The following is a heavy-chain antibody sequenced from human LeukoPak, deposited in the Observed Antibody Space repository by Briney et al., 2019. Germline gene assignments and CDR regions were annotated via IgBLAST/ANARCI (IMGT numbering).Heavy chain of an antibody. Sequence: ASVKVSCKACGYTFTSYAMHWVRQAPGQRLEWMGWINAGNGNTKYSQKFQGRVTITRDTSASTAYMELSSLRSEDTAVYYCARARIAVAGTFDYWGQGTLVTVSS. CDR3: ARARIAVAGTFDY. J-gene: IGHJ4*02. V-gene: IGHV1-3*01. D-gene: IGHD6-19*01. CDR2: INAGNGNT. CDR1: GYTFTSYA.